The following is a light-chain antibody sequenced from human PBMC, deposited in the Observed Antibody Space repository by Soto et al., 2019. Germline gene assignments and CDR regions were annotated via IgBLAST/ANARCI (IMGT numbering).Light chain of an antibody. CDR3: QQSYSTPQT. V-gene: IGKV1-39*01. CDR2: AAS. Sequence: DIQMTQSPSSLSASVGDRVTITFRSSQSISSYLNWYQQKPGKAPKLLIYAASSLQSGVPSRFSGSGSGTDFTLTISSLQPEDFATYYCQQSYSTPQTFGQGTHWR. CDR1: QSISSY. J-gene: IGKJ5*01.